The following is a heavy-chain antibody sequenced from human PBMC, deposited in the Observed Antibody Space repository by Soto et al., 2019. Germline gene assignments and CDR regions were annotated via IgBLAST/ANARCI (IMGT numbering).Heavy chain of an antibody. Sequence: GGSLRLSCAASGFTFSSVAMAWVRQAPGKGLEWVSSITDSGGSTDYADSVKGRFTISRDNSKNMVSLQMSSLRAEDTAIYYCAKRRDGYSFDYWGQGALVTVSS. V-gene: IGHV3-23*01. CDR3: AKRRDGYSFDY. CDR2: ITDSGGST. CDR1: GFTFSSVA. D-gene: IGHD4-4*01. J-gene: IGHJ4*02.